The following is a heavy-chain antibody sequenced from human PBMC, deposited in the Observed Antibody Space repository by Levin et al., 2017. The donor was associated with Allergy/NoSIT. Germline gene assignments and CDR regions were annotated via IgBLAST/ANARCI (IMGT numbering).Heavy chain of an antibody. CDR1: GYTFTGYY. CDR3: AIAKKVVPAARRGFDY. CDR2: INPNSGGT. Sequence: ASVKVSCKASGYTFTGYYMHWVRQAPGQGLEWMGWINPNSGGTNYAQKFQGRVTMTRDTSISTAYMELSRLRSDDTAVYYCAIAKKVVPAARRGFDYWGQGTLVTVSS. V-gene: IGHV1-2*02. J-gene: IGHJ4*02. D-gene: IGHD2-2*01.